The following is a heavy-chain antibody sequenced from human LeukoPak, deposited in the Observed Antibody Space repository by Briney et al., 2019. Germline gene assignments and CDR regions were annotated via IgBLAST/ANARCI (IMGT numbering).Heavy chain of an antibody. CDR3: ARVEVRYGHFDY. J-gene: IGHJ4*02. Sequence: SVKVSCKASGGTFSSYASSWVRQGPGQGLEWMGRIISICGTANYAQKFQGRVTITTDESTSTAYMELSSLRAEDTAVYYCARVEVRYGHFDYWGQGTLVTVSS. CDR1: GGTFSSYA. D-gene: IGHD4-17*01. CDR2: IISICGTA. V-gene: IGHV1-69*05.